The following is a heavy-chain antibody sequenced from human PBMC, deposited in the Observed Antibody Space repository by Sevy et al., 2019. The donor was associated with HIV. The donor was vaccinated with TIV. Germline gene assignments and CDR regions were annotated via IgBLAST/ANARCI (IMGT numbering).Heavy chain of an antibody. CDR2: ISYDGSNK. CDR3: AKHLRMTTVTTGWFDP. J-gene: IGHJ5*02. D-gene: IGHD4-17*01. Sequence: GGSLRLSCAASGFTFSSYGMHWVRQAPGKGLERVAVISYDGSNKYYADSVKGRFTISRDNSKNTLYLQMNSLRAEVTAVYYCAKHLRMTTVTTGWFDPWGQGTLVFVSS. CDR1: GFTFSSYG. V-gene: IGHV3-30*18.